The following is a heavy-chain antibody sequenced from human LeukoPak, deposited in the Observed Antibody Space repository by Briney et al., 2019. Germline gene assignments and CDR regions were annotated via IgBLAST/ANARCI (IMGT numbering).Heavy chain of an antibody. Sequence: PSETLSLTCAVYGGSFSGYYWSWIRQPPGKGLEWIGEINHSGSTNYNPSLKSRVTISVDTSKNQFSLKLSSVTAADTAVYYCARGEDAVATIFYYYYYGMDVWGKGTPVTVSS. CDR1: GGSFSGYY. J-gene: IGHJ6*04. CDR2: INHSGST. D-gene: IGHD5-12*01. CDR3: ARGEDAVATIFYYYYYGMDV. V-gene: IGHV4-34*01.